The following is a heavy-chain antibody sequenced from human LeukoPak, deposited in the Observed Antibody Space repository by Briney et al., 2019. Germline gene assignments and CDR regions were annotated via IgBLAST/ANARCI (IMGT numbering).Heavy chain of an antibody. V-gene: IGHV1-46*01. CDR1: GYTFTSYY. D-gene: IGHD3-22*01. Sequence: ASVKVSCKASGYTFTSYYMHWVRQAPGQGLEWMGIINPSGGSTSYAQKFQGRVTMTRDTSTSTVYMELSRLRSDDTAVYYCARTYYYDSSGYYYDMDSEYFQHWGQGTLVTVSS. J-gene: IGHJ1*01. CDR2: INPSGGST. CDR3: ARTYYYDSSGYYYDMDSEYFQH.